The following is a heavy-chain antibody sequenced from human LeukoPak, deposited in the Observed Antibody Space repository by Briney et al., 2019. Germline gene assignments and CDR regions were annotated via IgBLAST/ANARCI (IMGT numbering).Heavy chain of an antibody. Sequence: GGSLRLSCAASGFTFSDYYMSWIRQAPGKGLEWVSYISSSGSTIYYADSVKGRFTISRDNSKNTLYLQMNSLRAEDTAVYYCAKDRKDYYGSGVFDYWGQGTLVTVSS. CDR3: AKDRKDYYGSGVFDY. J-gene: IGHJ4*02. CDR2: ISSSGSTI. D-gene: IGHD3-10*01. V-gene: IGHV3-11*04. CDR1: GFTFSDYY.